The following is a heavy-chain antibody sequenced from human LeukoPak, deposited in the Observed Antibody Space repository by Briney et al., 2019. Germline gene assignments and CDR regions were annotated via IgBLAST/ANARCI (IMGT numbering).Heavy chain of an antibody. Sequence: GESLKISCKGPGYSFTNYWISWVRQMPGKGLEWMGRIDPSDSYTNYSPSFQGHVTISADKSISTAYLQWSSLKASDTAMYYCARSMFASGSYYSRDYWGQGTLVTVSS. J-gene: IGHJ4*02. V-gene: IGHV5-10-1*01. CDR1: GYSFTNYW. CDR3: ARSMFASGSYYSRDY. CDR2: IDPSDSYT. D-gene: IGHD3-10*01.